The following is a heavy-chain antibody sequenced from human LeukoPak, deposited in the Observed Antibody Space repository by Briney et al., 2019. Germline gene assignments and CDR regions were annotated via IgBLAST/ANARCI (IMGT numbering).Heavy chain of an antibody. CDR3: ARALDWFDP. V-gene: IGHV1-2*06. CDR1: GGTFSRHA. J-gene: IGHJ5*02. Sequence: ASVKVSCKASGGTFSRHAISWVRQAPGQGLAWMGRINPNSGGTIYAQKFQGRVTMTKDTSISTAYMELSSLTSDDTAMYYCARALDWFDPWGQGTLVTVSS. CDR2: INPNSGGT.